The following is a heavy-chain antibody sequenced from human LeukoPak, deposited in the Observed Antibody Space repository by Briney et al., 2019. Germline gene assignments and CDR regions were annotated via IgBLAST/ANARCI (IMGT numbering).Heavy chain of an antibody. Sequence: GGSLRLSCAASGFTFNAYGMAWVRQAPGKGLERISDISGGGGTTYYADSVKGRFTISRDNSKNTLFLQMNSLRAEDTAVYYCAKDREGLSSGYDLEYFDYWGQGTLVTVSS. CDR3: AKDREGLSSGYDLEYFDY. CDR1: GFTFNAYG. V-gene: IGHV3-23*01. D-gene: IGHD5-12*01. CDR2: ISGGGGTT. J-gene: IGHJ4*02.